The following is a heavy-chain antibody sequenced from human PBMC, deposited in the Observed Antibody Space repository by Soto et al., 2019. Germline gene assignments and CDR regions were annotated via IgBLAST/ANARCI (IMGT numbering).Heavy chain of an antibody. D-gene: IGHD6-13*01. CDR3: AKGGGSSWYVVYNWFDP. J-gene: IGHJ5*02. Sequence: QVQLVKSGGGVVQPGRSLRLSCAASGFTFSSYGMHWVRQAPGKGLEWVAVISYDGSNKYYADSVKGRFTISRDNSKNTLYLQMNSLRAEDTAVYYCAKGGGSSWYVVYNWFDPWGQGTLVTVSS. CDR2: ISYDGSNK. CDR1: GFTFSSYG. V-gene: IGHV3-30*18.